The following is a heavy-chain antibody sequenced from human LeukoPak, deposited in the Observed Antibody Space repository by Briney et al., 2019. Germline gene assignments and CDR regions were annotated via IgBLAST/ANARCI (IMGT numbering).Heavy chain of an antibody. V-gene: IGHV4-34*01. CDR2: INHSGST. J-gene: IGHJ4*02. CDR3: ARGDCNDGTCYIVY. Sequence: SETLSLTCAVYGGSFSGYYWSWIRQPPGKGLEWIGEINHSGSTNYNPSLKSRVTISVDTSKNQFSLQLNSVTPEDTAVYFCARGDCNDGTCYIVYWGQGTLVTVSS. D-gene: IGHD2-15*01. CDR1: GGSFSGYY.